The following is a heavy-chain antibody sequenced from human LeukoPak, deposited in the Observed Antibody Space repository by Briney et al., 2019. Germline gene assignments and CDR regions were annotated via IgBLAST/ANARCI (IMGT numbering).Heavy chain of an antibody. CDR3: ARDLGSLVGATAFDY. D-gene: IGHD1-26*01. V-gene: IGHV1-8*01. Sequence: ASVKVSCKASGYTFTSYDINWVRQATGQGPEWMGWMNPNSGNTGYAQKFQGRVTITRNTSISTAYMELSSLRSEDTAVYYCARDLGSLVGATAFDYWGQGTLVTVSS. J-gene: IGHJ4*02. CDR1: GYTFTSYD. CDR2: MNPNSGNT.